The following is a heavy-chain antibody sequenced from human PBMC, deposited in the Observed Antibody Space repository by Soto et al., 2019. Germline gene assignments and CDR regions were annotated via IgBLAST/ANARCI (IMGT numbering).Heavy chain of an antibody. CDR1: GYTFTSYA. CDR3: ARDRVLWFGEHFNGMDV. V-gene: IGHV1-3*01. J-gene: IGHJ6*02. D-gene: IGHD3-10*01. CDR2: INAGNGNT. Sequence: ASVKVSCKASGYTFTSYAMHWVRQAPGQRLEWMGWINAGNGNTKYSQKFQGRVTITRDTSASTAYMELSRLRSDDTAVYYCARDRVLWFGEHFNGMDVWGQGTTVTVSS.